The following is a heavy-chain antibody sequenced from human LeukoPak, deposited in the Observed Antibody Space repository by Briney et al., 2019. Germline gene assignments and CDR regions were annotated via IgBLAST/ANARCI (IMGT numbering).Heavy chain of an antibody. CDR3: AKGRLARYYFDY. CDR2: ISGSGGSP. CDR1: GFTFSSYA. Sequence: PGGSLRLSCAASGFTFSSYAMSWVRPAPGKGLEWVSAISGSGGSPYYADSVKGRFTISRDNSKNTLYLQMNSLRAEDTAVYYCAKGRLARYYFDYWGQGTLVTVSS. J-gene: IGHJ4*02. V-gene: IGHV3-23*01. D-gene: IGHD4-11*01.